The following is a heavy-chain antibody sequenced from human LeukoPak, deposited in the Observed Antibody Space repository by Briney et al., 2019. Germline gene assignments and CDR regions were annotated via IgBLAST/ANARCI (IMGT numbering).Heavy chain of an antibody. CDR2: ISSSSSHI. D-gene: IGHD2-2*01. V-gene: IGHV3-21*01. J-gene: IGHJ6*03. CDR3: ARAVDNYYYYYMDV. Sequence: GGSLRLSCAASGFTFSSQTMNWVRQAPGKGLEWVSSISSSSSHIYYADSVKGRFTISRDNAKNSLYLQMNSLRAGDTAVYYCARAVDNYYYYYMDVWGKGTTVTVSS. CDR1: GFTFSSQT.